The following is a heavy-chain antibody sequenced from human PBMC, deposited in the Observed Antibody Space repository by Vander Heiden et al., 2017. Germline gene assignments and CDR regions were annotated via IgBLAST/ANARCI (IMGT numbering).Heavy chain of an antibody. CDR1: DGSISSSPYY. J-gene: IGHJ4*02. D-gene: IGHD1-26*01. CDR3: ARTTSGSYHSPAGY. CDR2: IYYSGNT. V-gene: IGHV4-39*01. Sequence: QLQLQESGTGLVQPPETLSLRCTVSDGSISSSPYYRGWIRQPPGTGLEWIGSIYYSGNTNYNPSLKSRVTISVDTSKNLFSLNLSSVTAADTAVYYCARTTSGSYHSPAGYWGQGTLVTVSS.